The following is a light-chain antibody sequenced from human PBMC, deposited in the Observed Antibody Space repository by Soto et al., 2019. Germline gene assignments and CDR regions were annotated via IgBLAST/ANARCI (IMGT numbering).Light chain of an antibody. V-gene: IGKV3D-15*01. CDR1: QSVSSN. J-gene: IGKJ3*01. CDR3: QQYNNWPFT. CDR2: GAS. Sequence: EIVMTQSPATLSVSPGERATLSCRASQSVSSNLAWYQQKPGQVPRLLIYGASTRATGIPARFSGSGSGTEFTLIISSLQSEDFAVYYCQQYNNWPFTFGPGTKVDIK.